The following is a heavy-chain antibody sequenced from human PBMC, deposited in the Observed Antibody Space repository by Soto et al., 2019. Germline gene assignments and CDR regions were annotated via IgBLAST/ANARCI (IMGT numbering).Heavy chain of an antibody. V-gene: IGHV6-1*01. J-gene: IGHJ5*02. CDR1: GDSVSSNSAA. CDR3: ARDRYYGSGSPGWFDP. Sequence: SPTLSLTCAISGDSVSSNSAAWNWIRQSPSRGLEWLGRTYYRSKWYNDYAVSVKSRITINPDTSKNQFSLQLNSVTPEDTAVYYCARDRYYGSGSPGWFDPWGQGTLVTVSS. CDR2: TYYRSKWYN. D-gene: IGHD3-10*01.